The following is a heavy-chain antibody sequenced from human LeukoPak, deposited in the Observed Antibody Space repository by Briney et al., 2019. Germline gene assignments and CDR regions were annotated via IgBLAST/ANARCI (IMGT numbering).Heavy chain of an antibody. CDR2: IYYSGST. V-gene: IGHV4-59*01. CDR1: GASISTYY. J-gene: IGHJ4*02. D-gene: IGHD3-10*01. CDR3: ARGGFTTPFDY. Sequence: SETLSLTCTVSGASISTYYWSWIRQAPGKGLEWIAYIYYSGSTNNNTSLKSRVTISGDTSKNQFSLKLSSVTAADTAVYYCARGGFTTPFDYWGQGTLVTVSS.